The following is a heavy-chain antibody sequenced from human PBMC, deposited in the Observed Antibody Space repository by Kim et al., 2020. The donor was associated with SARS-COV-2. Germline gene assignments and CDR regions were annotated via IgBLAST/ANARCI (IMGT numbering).Heavy chain of an antibody. V-gene: IGHV3-30*18. CDR3: AKDRIAAGNWFDP. D-gene: IGHD6-6*01. CDR2: ISYDGSNK. CDR1: GFTFSSYG. J-gene: IGHJ5*01. Sequence: GSLRLSCAASGFTFSSYGMHWVRQAPGKGLEWVAVISYDGSNKYYADSVKGRFTISRDNSKNTLYLQMNSLRAEDTAVYYCAKDRIAAGNWFDPWGQGTLVTVSS.